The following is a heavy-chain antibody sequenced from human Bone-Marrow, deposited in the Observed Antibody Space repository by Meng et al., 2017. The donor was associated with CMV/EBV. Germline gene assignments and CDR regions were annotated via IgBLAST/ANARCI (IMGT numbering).Heavy chain of an antibody. V-gene: IGHV3-48*04. J-gene: IGHJ4*02. CDR1: GFTFSSYS. D-gene: IGHD1-26*01. CDR3: ARDEGGSFYPAIAY. Sequence: GESLKISCAASGFTFSSYSMNWVRQAPGKGLEWISYISSSGRLIFYADSVKGRFTISRDNAKNSLYMQMTSLRAEDTAVYYSARDEGGSFYPAIAYWGQGTVVTVSS. CDR2: ISSSGRLI.